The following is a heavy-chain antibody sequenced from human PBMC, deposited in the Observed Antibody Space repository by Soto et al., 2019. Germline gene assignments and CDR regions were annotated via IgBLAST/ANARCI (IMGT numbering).Heavy chain of an antibody. D-gene: IGHD2-8*01. CDR1: GFTFSTYA. Sequence: PGGSLRLSCAASGFTFSTYAMTWVRQAPGKGLEWVSSISESAASTYYADSVKGRFTISRDNSKNTLYLQMSSLRDEDTAVYYCANGVYVDYWGQGTQVTVSS. V-gene: IGHV3-23*01. J-gene: IGHJ4*02. CDR2: ISESAAST. CDR3: ANGVYVDY.